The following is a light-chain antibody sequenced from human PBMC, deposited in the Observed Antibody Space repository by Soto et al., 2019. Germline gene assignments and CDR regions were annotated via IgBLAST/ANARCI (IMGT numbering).Light chain of an antibody. V-gene: IGLV1-44*01. CDR2: SND. CDR3: AAWDDTLRARV. Sequence: QPVLAQPPSASGTPGQRVTISCSGSNSNIGRNDVTWYQQVPGTAPQCLIYSNDQRPSGVPDRISGSRSGTSASLAISGLQSGDKAEYYCAAWDDTLRARVFGGGTKLTVL. J-gene: IGLJ2*01. CDR1: NSNIGRND.